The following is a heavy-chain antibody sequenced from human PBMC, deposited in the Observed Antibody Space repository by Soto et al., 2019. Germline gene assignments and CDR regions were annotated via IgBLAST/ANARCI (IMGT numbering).Heavy chain of an antibody. CDR2: IDPRSGGT. D-gene: IGHD1-26*01. CDR3: ATADYGSFPY. J-gene: IGHJ4*02. Sequence: HVQLVQSGTEVKKPGASVRVSGMVSGYPFTTYYIHWVRQAPGQGLEWMGWIDPRSGGTVYEQKFQGSVTMTRDTSIGAVSMDLSGRTSDDTALYYCATADYGSFPYWGQGSVVTVSS. V-gene: IGHV1-2*02. CDR1: GYPFTTYY.